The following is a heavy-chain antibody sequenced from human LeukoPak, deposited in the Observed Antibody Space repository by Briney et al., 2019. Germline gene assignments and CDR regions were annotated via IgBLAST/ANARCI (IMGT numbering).Heavy chain of an antibody. CDR1: GFTFSSYW. CDR2: IKQDGSEK. V-gene: IGHV3-7*05. Sequence: GGSLRLSCAASGFTFSSYWMSWVRQAPGKGLEWVANIKQDGSEKYYVDSVKGRFTISRDNAKNSLYLQMNSLRVEDTALYYCASGWELPIDYWGRGTLVTVSS. J-gene: IGHJ4*02. D-gene: IGHD1-26*01. CDR3: ASGWELPIDY.